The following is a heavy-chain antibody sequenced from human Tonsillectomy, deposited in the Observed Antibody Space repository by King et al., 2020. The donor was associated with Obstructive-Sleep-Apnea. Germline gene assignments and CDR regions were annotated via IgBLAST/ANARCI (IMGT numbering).Heavy chain of an antibody. CDR2: IYYSGST. J-gene: IGHJ4*02. CDR1: GGSISSYY. D-gene: IGHD3-22*01. CDR3: ARVKFEDSSGYDYFDY. V-gene: IGHV4-59*01. Sequence: QVQLQESGPGLVKPSETLSLTCTVSGGSISSYYWSWIRQPPGKGLEWIGYIYYSGSTNYNPSLKSRGTISVDTSKNQFSLKLRSVTAADTAVYYCARVKFEDSSGYDYFDYWGQGTLVTVSS.